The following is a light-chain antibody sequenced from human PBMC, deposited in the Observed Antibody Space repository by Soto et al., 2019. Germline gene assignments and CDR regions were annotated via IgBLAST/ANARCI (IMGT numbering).Light chain of an antibody. Sequence: IVLTQSPATLSLSPGERATLSCRAGQNIGTSLVWSQQKPGQAPRLLIYAASTRATGLPARFSGSGSGTEFTLTISSLQSEDFAVYYCQQYNNWPLTFGGGTKVDIK. CDR2: AAS. J-gene: IGKJ4*01. V-gene: IGKV3-15*01. CDR3: QQYNNWPLT. CDR1: QNIGTS.